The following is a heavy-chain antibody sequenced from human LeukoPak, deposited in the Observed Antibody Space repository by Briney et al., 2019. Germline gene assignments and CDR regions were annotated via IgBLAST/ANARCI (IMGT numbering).Heavy chain of an antibody. J-gene: IGHJ4*02. CDR3: ARGGYYYDSSGYFYFDY. V-gene: IGHV1-69*13. CDR2: IIPIFGTA. Sequence: ASVKVSCKASGGTFSSYAISWVRQAPGQGLEWMGGIIPIFGTANYAQEFQGRVTITADESTSTAYMELSSLRSEDTAVYYCARGGYYYDSSGYFYFDYWGQGTLVTVSS. CDR1: GGTFSSYA. D-gene: IGHD3-22*01.